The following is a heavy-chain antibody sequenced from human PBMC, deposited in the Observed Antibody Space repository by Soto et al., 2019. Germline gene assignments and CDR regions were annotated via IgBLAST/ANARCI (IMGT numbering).Heavy chain of an antibody. CDR2: IIPIFGTA. CDR3: ARVLTVRGVITPREDY. D-gene: IGHD3-10*01. Sequence: QVQLVQSGAEVKKPGSSVKVSCKASGGTFSSYAISWVRQAPGQGLEWMGGIIPIFGTANYAQKFQGRVTITADKSTSTAYMERSSLRSEDTAVYYCARVLTVRGVITPREDYWGQGTLVTVSS. V-gene: IGHV1-69*06. J-gene: IGHJ4*02. CDR1: GGTFSSYA.